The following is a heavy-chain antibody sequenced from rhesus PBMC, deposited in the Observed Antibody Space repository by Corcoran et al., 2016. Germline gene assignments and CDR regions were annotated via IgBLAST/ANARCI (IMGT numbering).Heavy chain of an antibody. CDR2: INSAGSST. J-gene: IGHJ4*01. CDR1: GFTFSSYW. Sequence: EVQLVESGGGLAKPGGSLRLSCAASGFTFSSYWMHWVRQAPGKGLELISAINSAGSSTYYADSVKGRFTISRENAKNTLYLQMDGLSAEDTAVYYCAGLTSPWGQGVLVTVSS. CDR3: AGLTSP. V-gene: IGHV3-14*01.